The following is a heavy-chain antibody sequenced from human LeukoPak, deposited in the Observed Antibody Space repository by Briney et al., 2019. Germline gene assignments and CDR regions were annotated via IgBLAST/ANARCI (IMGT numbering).Heavy chain of an antibody. Sequence: EASVKVSCKASGYTFTGYYMHWVRQAPGQGLEWMGWINPNSGGTNYAQKFQGRVTMTRDTSISTAYMELSRLRSDDTAVYYCARDILGYCSSTSCLPFDYWGQGTLVTVSS. J-gene: IGHJ4*02. D-gene: IGHD2-2*01. CDR1: GYTFTGYY. CDR2: INPNSGGT. CDR3: ARDILGYCSSTSCLPFDY. V-gene: IGHV1-2*02.